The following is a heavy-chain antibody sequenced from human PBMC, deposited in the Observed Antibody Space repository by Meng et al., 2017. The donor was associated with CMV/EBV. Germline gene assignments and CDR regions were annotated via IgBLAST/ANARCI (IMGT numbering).Heavy chain of an antibody. D-gene: IGHD5/OR15-5a*01. J-gene: IGHJ4*02. V-gene: IGHV3-21*01. Sequence: LYCAASGFNFRSYSMNWVRQAPGKGLEWVSSISSSSSYIYYADSVKGRFTISRDNAKNSLYLQMNSLRAEDTAVYYCARDLRTPGYWGQGTLVTVSS. CDR2: ISSSSSYI. CDR3: ARDLRTPGY. CDR1: GFNFRSYS.